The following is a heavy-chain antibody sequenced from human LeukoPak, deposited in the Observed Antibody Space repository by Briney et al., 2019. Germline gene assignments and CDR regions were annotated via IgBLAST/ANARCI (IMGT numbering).Heavy chain of an antibody. CDR1: GFSFRSYA. D-gene: IGHD6-13*01. J-gene: IGHJ4*02. V-gene: IGHV3-30-3*01. CDR2: ISYDGSNK. CDR3: ARARAAAGIDY. Sequence: GGSLRLSCVASGFSFRSYAMNWVRQAPGKGLEWVAVISYDGSNKYYADSVKGRFTIPRDNSKNTLYLQMNSLRAEDTAVYYCARARAAAGIDYWGQGTLVTVSS.